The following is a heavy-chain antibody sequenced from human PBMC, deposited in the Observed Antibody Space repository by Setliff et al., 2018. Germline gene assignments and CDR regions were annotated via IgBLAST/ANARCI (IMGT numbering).Heavy chain of an antibody. Sequence: SSETLSLTCTASGASISDYYWTWIRQPAGKELEWIGRVSASGSTTYNPSLKSRVTMSVDTSRNQISLNLTSVTAADTAMYYCARERTIFGILVISGWFDPWGQGTVVTVSS. CDR3: ARERTIFGILVISGWFDP. V-gene: IGHV4-4*07. D-gene: IGHD3-3*01. CDR1: GASISDYY. CDR2: VSASGST. J-gene: IGHJ5*02.